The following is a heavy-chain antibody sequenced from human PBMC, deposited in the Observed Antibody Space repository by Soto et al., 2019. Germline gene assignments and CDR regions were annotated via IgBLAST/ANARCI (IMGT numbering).Heavy chain of an antibody. CDR1: GFTFSHYA. D-gene: IGHD6-13*01. CDR2: IGSAGT. CDR3: AKTSADYSD. J-gene: IGHJ4*02. V-gene: IGHV3-23*01. Sequence: GGSLRLSCVASGFTFSHYAMSWVRQAPGKGLEWVSTIGSAGTYYADSVRGRFSISRDDSKNTLYLQMNSLRAEETAIYYCAKTSADYSDWGQGVLVTVSS.